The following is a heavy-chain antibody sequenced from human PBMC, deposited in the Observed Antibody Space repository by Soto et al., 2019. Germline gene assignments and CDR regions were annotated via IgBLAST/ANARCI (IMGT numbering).Heavy chain of an antibody. V-gene: IGHV3-48*01. CDR3: ARERHQFTGDIVVVPAANPIDY. CDR1: GFTFSSYS. CDR2: ISSSSSTI. D-gene: IGHD2-2*01. J-gene: IGHJ4*02. Sequence: GGSLRLSCAASGFTFSSYSMNWVRQAPGKGLEWVSYISSSSSTIYYADSVKGRFTISRDNAKNSLYLQMNSLRAEDTAVYYCARERHQFTGDIVVVPAANPIDYWGQGTLVTSPQ.